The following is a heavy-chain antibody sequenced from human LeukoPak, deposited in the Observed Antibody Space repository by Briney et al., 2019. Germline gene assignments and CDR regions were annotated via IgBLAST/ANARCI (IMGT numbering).Heavy chain of an antibody. CDR3: ARDVGIRAFDI. J-gene: IGHJ3*02. CDR1: GFTFSSYE. CDR2: ISSSGSTI. V-gene: IGHV3-48*03. D-gene: IGHD7-27*01. Sequence: GSLRLSCAASGFTFSSYEMNWVRQAPGKGLEWVSYISSSGSTIYYADSVKGRFTISRDNAKNSLYLQMNSLRAEDTAVYYCARDVGIRAFDIWGPGTMVIVS.